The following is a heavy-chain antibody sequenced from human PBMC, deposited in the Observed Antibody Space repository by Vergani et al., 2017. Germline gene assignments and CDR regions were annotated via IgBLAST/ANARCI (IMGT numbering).Heavy chain of an antibody. CDR2: IWYDGSNK. CDR1: GFTFSSYG. CDR3: ARDEVGYCSSTSCLQGRYYYYYMDV. J-gene: IGHJ6*03. D-gene: IGHD2-2*01. Sequence: QVQLVESGGGVVQPGRSLRLSCAASGFTFSSYGMHWVRQAPGKGLEWVAVIWYDGSNKYYADSVKGRFTISRDNSKNTLYLQMNSLRAEDTAVYYCARDEVGYCSSTSCLQGRYYYYYMDVWGKGTTVTVSS. V-gene: IGHV3-33*08.